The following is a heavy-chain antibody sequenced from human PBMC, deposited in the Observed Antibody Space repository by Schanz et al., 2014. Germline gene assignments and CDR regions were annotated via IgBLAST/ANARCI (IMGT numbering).Heavy chain of an antibody. J-gene: IGHJ4*02. CDR1: GFTFTNYA. CDR2: ISYDGSKK. V-gene: IGHV3-33*03. D-gene: IGHD3-10*02. CDR3: AKNQYDDVDLSSFYFDF. Sequence: VQLLESGGGLVQPGGSLRLSCAASGFTFTNYAMSWVRQAPGKGLEWVGVISYDGSKKSYADSVKGRFTISRYSSKNTLYLQMNSLRPEDAAIYYCAKNQYDDVDLSSFYFDFWGQGTLVTVSS.